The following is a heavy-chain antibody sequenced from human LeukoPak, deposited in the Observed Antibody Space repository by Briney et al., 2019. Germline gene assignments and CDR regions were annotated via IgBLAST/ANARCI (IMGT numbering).Heavy chain of an antibody. J-gene: IGHJ5*02. Sequence: SGTLSLTCAVSGGSISSGDYYWSWIRQPPGKGLEWIGYIYYGGSTYYNPSLKSRVTISVDTSKNQFSLKLSSVTAADTAVYYCARDGVAAAAKPWFDPWGQGTLVTVSS. CDR2: IYYGGST. V-gene: IGHV4-30-4*01. CDR3: ARDGVAAAAKPWFDP. D-gene: IGHD6-13*01. CDR1: GGSISSGDYY.